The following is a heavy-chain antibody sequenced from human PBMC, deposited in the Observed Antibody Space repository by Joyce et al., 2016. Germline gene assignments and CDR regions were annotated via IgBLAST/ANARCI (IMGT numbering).Heavy chain of an antibody. CDR2: VIPIFTTT. CDR3: ARQVNGYCTITDCYYFDY. V-gene: IGHV1-69*01. J-gene: IGHJ4*02. D-gene: IGHD2-2*01. Sequence: QVQLVQSGAEVKKPGSSVKVSCKASGGTFSSSSINWVRQAPGQGLEWMGGVIPIFTTTKYAQKFLGRVTITADESTSTAYMELSSLRSGDTAVYYCARQVNGYCTITDCYYFDYWGQGTLVTVSS. CDR1: GGTFSSSS.